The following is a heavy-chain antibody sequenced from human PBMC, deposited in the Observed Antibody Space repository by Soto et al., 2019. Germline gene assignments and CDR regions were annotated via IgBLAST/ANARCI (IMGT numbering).Heavy chain of an antibody. CDR1: GGSLRSSNW. CDR2: IYHSGST. D-gene: IGHD2-15*01. J-gene: IGHJ5*02. CDR3: ASAIVVVVAATRRENWFDA. V-gene: IGHV4-4*02. Sequence: SETLCLSCAVSGGSLRSSNWWSWVRQPTGKGLEWIGEIYHSGSTNYNPSLKSRVTLSVDKTKNQFTLKLSSVTAADTAVYYCASAIVVVVAATRRENWFDAWGQGTLVTVSS.